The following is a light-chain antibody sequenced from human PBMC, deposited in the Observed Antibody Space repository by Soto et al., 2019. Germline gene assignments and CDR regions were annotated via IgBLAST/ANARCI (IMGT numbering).Light chain of an antibody. CDR2: DVS. V-gene: IGLV2-14*01. J-gene: IGLJ3*02. Sequence: QSALTQPASVSASPGQSITISCTGTTIDVGAFNYVSWYQQHPGKAPKLIIYDVSHRPSGVSNRFSASKSGNTASLTISGLRDEDESDYYCSSYTTSNTWVFGGGTKVTVL. CDR1: TIDVGAFNY. CDR3: SSYTTSNTWV.